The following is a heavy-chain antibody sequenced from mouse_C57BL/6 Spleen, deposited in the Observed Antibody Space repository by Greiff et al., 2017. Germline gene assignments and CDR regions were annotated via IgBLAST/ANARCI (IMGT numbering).Heavy chain of an antibody. CDR3: TRVDYDYEDAMDY. D-gene: IGHD2-4*01. V-gene: IGHV5-9-1*02. CDR1: GFTFSSYA. CDR2: ISSGGAYL. J-gene: IGHJ4*01. Sequence: EVKLVESGAGLVKPGGSLKLSCAASGFTFSSYAMSWVRQTPEQRLEWVADISSGGAYLYYADTVQGRFTLSRDNARNTLYLQMSSLKSEDTAMYYCTRVDYDYEDAMDYWGQGTSVTVSS.